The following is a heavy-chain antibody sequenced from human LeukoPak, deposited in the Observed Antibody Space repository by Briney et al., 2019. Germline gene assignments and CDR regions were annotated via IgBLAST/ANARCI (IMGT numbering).Heavy chain of an antibody. CDR1: GGSISSSSYY. CDR3: ASLLVGAYYFDY. J-gene: IGHJ4*02. CDR2: IYYSGST. V-gene: IGHV4-39*01. Sequence: SETLSLTCTVSGGSISSSSYYWGWIRQPPGKGLEWIGGIYYSGSTYYNPSLKSRVTISVDTSKNQFSLKLSSVTAADTAVYYCASLLVGAYYFDYWGQGTLVTVSS. D-gene: IGHD1-26*01.